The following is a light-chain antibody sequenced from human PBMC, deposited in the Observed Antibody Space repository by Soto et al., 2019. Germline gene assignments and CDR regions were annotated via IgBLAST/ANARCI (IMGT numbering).Light chain of an antibody. J-gene: IGKJ1*01. CDR2: DAS. CDR1: QSISSW. CDR3: QQYNSYPGT. V-gene: IGKV1-5*01. Sequence: DIPMTQSPSTLSASVGDRVTITCRASQSISSWLAWYQQKPGKAPKLLIYDASSLESGVPSRFSGSGSGTEFTLTISSLLPDDFATYYCQQYNSYPGTFGQGTKVEIK.